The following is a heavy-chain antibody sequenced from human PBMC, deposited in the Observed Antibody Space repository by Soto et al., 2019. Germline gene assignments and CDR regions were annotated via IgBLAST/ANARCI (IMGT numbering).Heavy chain of an antibody. Sequence: SETLSLTCAVSGRSFSGYIGTWIRQTPGKWLQWIGQINHSGSSIYNPSLKNRVTISTMSNNKFSLELSSVTAADTDVYYCTRGLFSGSYYSGGWYYFDSWGQGTMVTVSS. CDR3: TRGLFSGSYYSGGWYYFDS. J-gene: IGHJ4*02. V-gene: IGHV4-34*01. D-gene: IGHD1-26*01. CDR2: INHSGSS. CDR1: GRSFSGYI.